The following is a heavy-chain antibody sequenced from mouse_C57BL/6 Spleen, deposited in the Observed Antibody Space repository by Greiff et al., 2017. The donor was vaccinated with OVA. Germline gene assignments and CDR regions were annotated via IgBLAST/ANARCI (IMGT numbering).Heavy chain of an antibody. V-gene: IGHV1-26*01. CDR2: INPNNGGT. D-gene: IGHD4-1*01. CDR1: GYTFTDYY. CDR3: ARLTGTEEYYFDY. Sequence: EVQLQQSGPELVKPGASVKISCKASGYTFTDYYMNWVKQSHGKSLEWIGDINPNNGGTSYNQKFKGKATLTVDKSSSTAYMELRSLTSEDSAVYYCARLTGTEEYYFDYWGQGTTLTVSS. J-gene: IGHJ2*01.